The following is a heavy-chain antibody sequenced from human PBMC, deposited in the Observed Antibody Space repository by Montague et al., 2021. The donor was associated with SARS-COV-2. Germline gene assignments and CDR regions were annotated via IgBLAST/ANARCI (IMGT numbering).Heavy chain of an antibody. CDR3: ARGQVTAVAILIVFPAAGAFDS. CDR2: ISHSGTI. Sequence: SETLSLTCAVYGGSSNDYYCTWVRQPPGKGLEWIGEISHSGTIKYNPSLQNRVTMSVDKSKNQFSLKLTSATAADTATYYCARGQVTAVAILIVFPAAGAFDSWGRGTTVTVSS. J-gene: IGHJ3*01. CDR1: GGSSNDYY. V-gene: IGHV4-34*01. D-gene: IGHD2-8*01.